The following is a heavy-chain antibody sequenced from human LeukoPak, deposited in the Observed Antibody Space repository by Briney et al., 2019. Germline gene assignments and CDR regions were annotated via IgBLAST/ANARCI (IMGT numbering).Heavy chain of an antibody. Sequence: GGSLRLSCAASGFTFSSYGMHWVRQAPGEGLEWVSYISGSSTSIYHADSVKGRFTISRDNAKNSLYLQMNSLRAEDTAVYYCARDVGYRSWFDPWGQGTLVIVSS. D-gene: IGHD5-18*01. CDR1: GFTFSSYG. J-gene: IGHJ5*02. CDR2: ISGSSTSI. CDR3: ARDVGYRSWFDP. V-gene: IGHV3-48*01.